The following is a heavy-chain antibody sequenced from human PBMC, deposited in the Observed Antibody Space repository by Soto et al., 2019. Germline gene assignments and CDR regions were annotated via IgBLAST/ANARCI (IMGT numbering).Heavy chain of an antibody. J-gene: IGHJ4*02. D-gene: IGHD3-10*01. CDR2: IRGSGTI. Sequence: EQLVESGGGLVQPGGSLRLSCAASGFTFSTYSMNWVRQAPGKGLEWVAYIRGSGTIYYADSVKGRFTVSRDNAKNSLHLQMNSLRDEDTAVYYCAREAASGSYLVYWGQGALVTVSS. V-gene: IGHV3-48*02. CDR3: AREAASGSYLVY. CDR1: GFTFSTYS.